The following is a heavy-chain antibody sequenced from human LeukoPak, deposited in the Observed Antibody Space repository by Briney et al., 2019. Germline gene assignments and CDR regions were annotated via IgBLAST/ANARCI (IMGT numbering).Heavy chain of an antibody. CDR2: IRQDGNES. D-gene: IGHD4-17*01. J-gene: IGHJ4*02. CDR1: GFTFRNYW. CDR3: AKESTYVDSPPFDY. Sequence: GGSLRLSCAASGFTFRNYWMSWVRQVPGEGPEWVANIRQDGNESYYVDSVKGRFTISRDNSKNTLYLQMNSLRAEDTAIYYCAKESTYVDSPPFDYWGQGTLVTVSS. V-gene: IGHV3-7*03.